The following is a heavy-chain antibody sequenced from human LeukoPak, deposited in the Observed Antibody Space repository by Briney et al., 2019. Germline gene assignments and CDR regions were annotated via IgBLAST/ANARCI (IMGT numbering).Heavy chain of an antibody. Sequence: GGSLRLSCAASGFTFSSYAMSWFRQAPGKGLEWVSAISGSGGSTYYADSVKGRFTISRDNSKNTLYLQMNSLRAEDTAVYYCAKDLHYYDSSGHPDYWGQGTLVTVSS. CDR1: GFTFSSYA. CDR3: AKDLHYYDSSGHPDY. V-gene: IGHV3-23*01. J-gene: IGHJ4*02. D-gene: IGHD3-22*01. CDR2: ISGSGGST.